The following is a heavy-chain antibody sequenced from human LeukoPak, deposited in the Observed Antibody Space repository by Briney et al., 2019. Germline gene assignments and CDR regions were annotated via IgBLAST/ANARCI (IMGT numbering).Heavy chain of an antibody. V-gene: IGHV3-23*01. CDR2: TSGSSGNT. J-gene: IGHJ4*02. Sequence: GGSLRLSCAASGFTVSSNYMSWVRQAPGKGLEWVSGTSGSSGNTYYADSVKGRFTISRDNSKSTLYLQMNSLRAEDTAVYFCAKDHPKYYYDSSGYYYYFDYWGQGTLVTVSS. CDR3: AKDHPKYYYDSSGYYYYFDY. CDR1: GFTVSSNY. D-gene: IGHD3-22*01.